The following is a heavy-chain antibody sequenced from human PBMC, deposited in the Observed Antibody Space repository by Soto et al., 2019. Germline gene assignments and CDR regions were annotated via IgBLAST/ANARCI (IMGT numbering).Heavy chain of an antibody. CDR3: ARDPSSYYYDSSGYDGFDY. D-gene: IGHD3-22*01. CDR2: ISAYNGNT. J-gene: IGHJ4*02. V-gene: IGHV1-18*01. Sequence: ASVKVSCKASGYTYTSYGISWVRQAPGQGLEWMGWISAYNGNTKYAQKLQGRVTMTTDTSTRSAYMELRSLRADDTAVYSSARDPSSYYYDSSGYDGFDYWGQGTLVTVSS. CDR1: GYTYTSYG.